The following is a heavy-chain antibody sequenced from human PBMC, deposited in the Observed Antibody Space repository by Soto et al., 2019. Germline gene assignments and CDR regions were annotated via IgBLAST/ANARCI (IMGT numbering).Heavy chain of an antibody. CDR1: GFTFSSYA. V-gene: IGHV3-23*01. CDR2: ISGSGGST. J-gene: IGHJ5*02. Sequence: GGSLRLSCAASGFTFSSYAMSWVRQAPGKGLEWVSAISGSGGSTYYADSVKGRFTISRDNSKNTLYLQMNSLRAEDTAVYYCAKAPSDIVVVPAALRFDPWGPGTLVTLSS. CDR3: AKAPSDIVVVPAALRFDP. D-gene: IGHD2-2*01.